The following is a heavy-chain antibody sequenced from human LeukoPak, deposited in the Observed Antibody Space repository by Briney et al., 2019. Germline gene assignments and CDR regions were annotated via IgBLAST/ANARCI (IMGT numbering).Heavy chain of an antibody. CDR2: ISASGSST. Sequence: PGGSLRLSCAASGFTFSNYATSWVRQAPGKGLEWVSSISASGSSTYFADSVRRRFSISRDNSKDRLYLQMNSLRAEDTAIYYCAKGGGASVSSYCTSITCRRFDPWGQGTLVTVSS. CDR1: GFTFSNYA. V-gene: IGHV3-23*01. D-gene: IGHD2-2*01. J-gene: IGHJ5*02. CDR3: AKGGGASVSSYCTSITCRRFDP.